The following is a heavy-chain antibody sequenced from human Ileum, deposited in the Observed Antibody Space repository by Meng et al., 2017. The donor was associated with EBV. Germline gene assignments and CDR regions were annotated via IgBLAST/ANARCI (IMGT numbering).Heavy chain of an antibody. CDR3: ARVEVGITSGDY. CDR1: GYTFTNYG. V-gene: IGHV1-18*01. Sequence: QGEFVPCGGEVKKPGASVKVSCKASGYTFTNYGITWVRQAPGQGLEWMGWISAYNGNTNYAQTLQGRVTMTTDTSTSTAYMELGSLRSDDTAVYYCARVEVGITSGDYWGQGTLVTASS. CDR2: ISAYNGNT. D-gene: IGHD1-26*01. J-gene: IGHJ4*02.